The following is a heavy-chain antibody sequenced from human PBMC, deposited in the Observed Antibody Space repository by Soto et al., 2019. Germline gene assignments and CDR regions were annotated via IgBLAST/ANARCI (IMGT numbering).Heavy chain of an antibody. CDR3: ARGAYDFWSRNYYYGMDV. Sequence: GGSLRLSCAASGFTFSSYDMHWVRQATGKGLEWVSAIGTAGDTYYPGSVKGRFTISRENAKNSLYLQMNSLRAEDTAVYYCARGAYDFWSRNYYYGMDVWGQGTTVTVSS. J-gene: IGHJ6*02. CDR2: IGTAGDT. CDR1: GFTFSSYD. D-gene: IGHD3-3*01. V-gene: IGHV3-13*01.